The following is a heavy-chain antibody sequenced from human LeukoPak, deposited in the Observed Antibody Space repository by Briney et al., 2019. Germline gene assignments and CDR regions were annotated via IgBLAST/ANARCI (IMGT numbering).Heavy chain of an antibody. J-gene: IGHJ6*02. CDR3: ARDLRVPEPMFASYYGMDV. V-gene: IGHV3-53*01. D-gene: IGHD3-10*02. CDR2: IYSGGST. Sequence: RSGGSLRLSCAASGFTVSSNYMSWVRQAPGEGLEWVSVIYSGGSTYYADSVKGRFTISRDNSKNTLYLQMNSLRAEDTAVYYCARDLRVPEPMFASYYGMDVWAQGTTVTVPS. CDR1: GFTVSSNY.